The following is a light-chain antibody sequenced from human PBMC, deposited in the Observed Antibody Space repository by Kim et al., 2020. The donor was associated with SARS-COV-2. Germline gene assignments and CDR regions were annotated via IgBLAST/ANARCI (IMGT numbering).Light chain of an antibody. V-gene: IGLV3-19*01. Sequence: ALGQTVRITCEGDSLRNYYASWYKQKPGQAPILGIYAKNNRPSGIPDRFSGSYAGDTASLTITGAQAEDEADYYCNARDTISNHLLFGGGTQLTFL. CDR3: NARDTISNHLL. CDR1: SLRNYY. J-gene: IGLJ2*01. CDR2: AKN.